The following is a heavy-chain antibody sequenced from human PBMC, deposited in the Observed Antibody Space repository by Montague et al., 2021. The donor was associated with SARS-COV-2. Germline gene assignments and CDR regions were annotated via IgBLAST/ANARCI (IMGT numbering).Heavy chain of an antibody. V-gene: IGHV3-23*01. CDR3: AKGLSSGSYYSSYFDY. CDR2: FSGSGGST. CDR1: GFTFSSYA. D-gene: IGHD3-10*01. Sequence: SLRLSCAVSGFTFSSYAMSWVRQAPGKGLEWVSVFSGSGGSTYYADSVKGRFTISRDNSKNTLYLQMNSLRAEDTAVYYCAKGLSSGSYYSSYFDYWGQGTLVTVSS. J-gene: IGHJ4*02.